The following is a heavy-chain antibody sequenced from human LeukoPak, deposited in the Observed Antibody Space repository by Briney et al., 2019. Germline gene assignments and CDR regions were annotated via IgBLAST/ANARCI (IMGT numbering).Heavy chain of an antibody. CDR2: INHSGST. J-gene: IGHJ4*02. Sequence: SEALSLTCTVSGGSISSYYWSWIRQPPGKGLEWIGEINHSGSTNYNPSLKSRVTISVDTSKNQFSLKLSSVTAADTAVYYCARHRQLTVPSDYWGQGTLVTVSS. CDR1: GGSISSYY. CDR3: ARHRQLTVPSDY. V-gene: IGHV4-34*01. D-gene: IGHD4-17*01.